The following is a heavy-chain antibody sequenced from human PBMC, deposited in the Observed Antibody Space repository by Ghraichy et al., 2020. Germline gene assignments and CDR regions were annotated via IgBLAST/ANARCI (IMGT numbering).Heavy chain of an antibody. CDR1: GFTFNNYA. Sequence: GGSLRLSCAASGFTFNNYALHWVRQPPGKGLEWVAVISYDGDYKYYADSVKDRFTISRDNSKNTVYLQMNSLRAEDTAVYYCARERHWGWDKFDYWGQGTLVTVSS. CDR3: ARERHWGWDKFDY. J-gene: IGHJ4*02. CDR2: ISYDGDYK. V-gene: IGHV3-30*04. D-gene: IGHD3-16*01.